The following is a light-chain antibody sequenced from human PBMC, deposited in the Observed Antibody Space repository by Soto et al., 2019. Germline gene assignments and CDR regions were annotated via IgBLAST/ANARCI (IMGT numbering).Light chain of an antibody. CDR2: DVS. Sequence: QSALTQPASVSGSPGQSITISCTGTSSDVGGYNYVSWYQQHPGKAPKLMIYDVSNRPSGVSNRFSGSKSGNTASLTISGLQAEDEADYYCSSLTRSSTLVFGGGTKVTVL. J-gene: IGLJ2*01. V-gene: IGLV2-14*01. CDR3: SSLTRSSTLV. CDR1: SSDVGGYNY.